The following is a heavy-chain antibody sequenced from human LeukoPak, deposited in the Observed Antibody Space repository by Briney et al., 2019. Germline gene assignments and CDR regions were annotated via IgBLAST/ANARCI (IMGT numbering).Heavy chain of an antibody. J-gene: IGHJ4*02. Sequence: PSETLSLTCAVSGGSISSYYWSWIRQPPGKGLEWIGNIYYSGSTNYNPSLKSRVTISLGTSKNQFSLKMISVTAADTAVYYCARRSVGTATFDYWGQGTLVTVSS. CDR3: ARRSVGTATFDY. CDR1: GGSISSYY. CDR2: IYYSGST. V-gene: IGHV4-59*08. D-gene: IGHD2-21*02.